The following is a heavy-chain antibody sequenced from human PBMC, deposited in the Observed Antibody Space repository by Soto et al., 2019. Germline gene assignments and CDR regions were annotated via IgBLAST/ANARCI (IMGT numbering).Heavy chain of an antibody. CDR1: GFTFSSYA. CDR3: ARRPYGDYGDYFDY. D-gene: IGHD4-17*01. J-gene: IGHJ4*02. Sequence: GGSLRLSCAASGFTFSSYAMSWVRQAPGKGLEWVSSISSSSSYIYYADSVKGRFTISRDNAKNSLYLQMNSLRAEDTAVYYCARRPYGDYGDYFDYWGQGTLVTVSS. CDR2: ISSSSSYI. V-gene: IGHV3-21*01.